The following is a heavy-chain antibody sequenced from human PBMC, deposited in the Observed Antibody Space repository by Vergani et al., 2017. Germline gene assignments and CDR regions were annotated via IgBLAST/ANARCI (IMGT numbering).Heavy chain of an antibody. CDR3: ARINDCGSSGYSLTRWHNWFDP. V-gene: IGHV3-7*01. J-gene: IGHJ5*02. Sequence: EVQLVESGGGLVQPGGSLRLSCAASGFIFSHYWMSWVRQAPGKGLEWVANINQDGSEKYYVDSVKGRFTISRDNAKNSLYLQMNSLRAEDTALYYCARINDCGSSGYSLTRWHNWFDPWGQGTLINFSS. CDR2: INQDGSEK. CDR1: GFIFSHYW. D-gene: IGHD3-22*01.